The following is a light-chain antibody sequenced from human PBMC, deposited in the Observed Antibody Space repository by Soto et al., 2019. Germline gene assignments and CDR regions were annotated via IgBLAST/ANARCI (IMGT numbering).Light chain of an antibody. CDR2: DAS. Sequence: EIIMTQSPATLSVSPGGRATLSCRASQRVSSNLAWYQQKPGQAPRPLIYDASNRATGIPARFSGSGSGTDFTLTISSLEPEDFAVYYCQQRSNWPWTFGQGTKVDIK. CDR1: QRVSSN. CDR3: QQRSNWPWT. V-gene: IGKV3-11*01. J-gene: IGKJ1*01.